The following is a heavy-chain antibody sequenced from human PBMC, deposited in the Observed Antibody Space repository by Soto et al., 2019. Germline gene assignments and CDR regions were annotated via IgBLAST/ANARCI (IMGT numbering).Heavy chain of an antibody. V-gene: IGHV5-51*01. J-gene: IGHJ6*02. CDR3: ARERRYSSVLYLSDYYCMVV. CDR2: IYPGDSDT. Sequence: PGESLKISCKGSGYSFTSYWIGWVRQMPGKGLEWMGIIYPGDSDTRYSPSFQGQVTISADKSISTAYLQWSSLKASDTAMYYCARERRYSSVLYLSDYYCMVVWGQATTVTVSS. CDR1: GYSFTSYW. D-gene: IGHD6-19*01.